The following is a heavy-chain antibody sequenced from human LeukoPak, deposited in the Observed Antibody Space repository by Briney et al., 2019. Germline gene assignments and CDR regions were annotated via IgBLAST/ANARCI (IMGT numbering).Heavy chain of an antibody. D-gene: IGHD2-2*02. CDR1: GFTFSSYG. J-gene: IGHJ4*02. V-gene: IGHV3-30*18. CDR2: ISYDGSNK. CDR3: AQAYCSSTSCYTTPLSA. Sequence: GGSLRLSCAASGFTFSSYGMHWVRQAPGKGLEWVAVISYDGSNKYYADSVKGRFTISRDNSKNTLYLQMNSLRAEDTAVYYCAQAYCSSTSCYTTPLSAWGQGTLVTVSS.